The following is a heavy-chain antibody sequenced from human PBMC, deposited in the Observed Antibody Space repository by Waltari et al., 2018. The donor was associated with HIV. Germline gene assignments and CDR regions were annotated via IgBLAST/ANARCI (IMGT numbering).Heavy chain of an antibody. CDR1: GFTFSAYA. CDR3: ARGHRETVTTLRFDP. V-gene: IGHV3-23*01. Sequence: EVQVLESGGGLVQPGGSLRLSCAASGFTFSAYAMGWVRQAPGKGREWGSAIGRSGATTFYADSVKGRFTISRDNSKNTLYLQMNSLRAEDTAVYYCARGHRETVTTLRFDPWGQGTLVTVSS. D-gene: IGHD4-17*01. CDR2: IGRSGATT. J-gene: IGHJ5*02.